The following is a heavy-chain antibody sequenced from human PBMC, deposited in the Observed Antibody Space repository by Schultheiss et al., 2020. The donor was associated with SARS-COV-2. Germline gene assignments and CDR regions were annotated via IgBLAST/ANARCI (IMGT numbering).Heavy chain of an antibody. CDR3: ARLLLRDSYFYGMGV. CDR2: ISSRGSTK. CDR1: GFTFDDYA. D-gene: IGHD2/OR15-2a*01. J-gene: IGHJ6*02. Sequence: GGSLRLSCAASGFTFDDYAMSWVRQAPGKGLDWVSYISSRGSTKYYADSVKGRFTISRDNAKNSLYLQMNSLRAEDTAVYYCARLLLRDSYFYGMGVWGQGTTVTVSS. V-gene: IGHV3-11*04.